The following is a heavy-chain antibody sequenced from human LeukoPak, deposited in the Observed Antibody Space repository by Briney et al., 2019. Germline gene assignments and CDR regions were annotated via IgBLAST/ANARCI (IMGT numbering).Heavy chain of an antibody. V-gene: IGHV4-34*01. CDR3: ARNRVVGAPNFDY. D-gene: IGHD1-26*01. Sequence: PSETLSLTCAVYGGSFSGYYWSWIRQPPGKGLEWIGSISYSGSTYYNPSLKSRVTISLDTSKNQFSLRLTSVTAADTAVYYCARNRVVGAPNFDYWGQGTLVTVFS. CDR1: GGSFSGYY. J-gene: IGHJ4*02. CDR2: ISYSGST.